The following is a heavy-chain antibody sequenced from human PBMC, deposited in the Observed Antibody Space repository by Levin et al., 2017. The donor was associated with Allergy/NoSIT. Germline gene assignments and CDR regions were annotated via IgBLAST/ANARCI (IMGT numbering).Heavy chain of an antibody. D-gene: IGHD6-13*01. Sequence: KISCKASGGTFSSYAISWVRQAPGQGLEWMGGIIPIFGTANYAQKFQGRVTITADKSTSTAYMELSSLRSEDTAVYYCARARARIAEWFDPWGQGTLVTVSS. CDR2: IIPIFGTA. J-gene: IGHJ5*02. CDR3: ARARARIAEWFDP. CDR1: GGTFSSYA. V-gene: IGHV1-69*06.